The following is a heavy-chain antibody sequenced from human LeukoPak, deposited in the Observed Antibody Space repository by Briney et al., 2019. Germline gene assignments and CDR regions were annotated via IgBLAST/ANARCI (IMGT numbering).Heavy chain of an antibody. V-gene: IGHV4-38-2*02. J-gene: IGHJ4*02. CDR3: TRAAYSSSWYVGFDC. D-gene: IGHD6-13*01. Sequence: PSETLSLTCTVSGYSISSGYYWGWIRQPPGKGLEWIGSIYHSGSTYYNPSLKSRVTISVDTSKSQFSLKLSSVTAADTAVYYCTRAAYSSSWYVGFDCWGQGTLVTVSS. CDR2: IYHSGST. CDR1: GYSISSGYY.